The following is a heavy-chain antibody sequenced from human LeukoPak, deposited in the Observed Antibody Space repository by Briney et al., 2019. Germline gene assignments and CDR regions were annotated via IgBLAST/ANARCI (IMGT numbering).Heavy chain of an antibody. Sequence: PSETLSLTCTVSGGSISGGSYYWSWIRQPAGKGLEWIGRIYTSGSTYYNPSLKSRVTISVDTSKNQFSLKLSSVTAADTAVYYCARDIVGANNWFDPWGQGTLVTVSS. J-gene: IGHJ5*02. CDR3: ARDIVGANNWFDP. CDR1: GGSISGGSYY. D-gene: IGHD1-26*01. V-gene: IGHV4-61*02. CDR2: IYTSGST.